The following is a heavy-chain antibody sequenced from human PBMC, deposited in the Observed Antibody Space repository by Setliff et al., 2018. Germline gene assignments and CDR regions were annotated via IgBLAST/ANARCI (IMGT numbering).Heavy chain of an antibody. CDR3: ARINFYVSSGHYYAPDY. D-gene: IGHD3-22*01. J-gene: IGHJ4*02. CDR2: INNYNTNT. Sequence: ASVKVSCKTSGYTFTNYGITWVRQAPGQGLEWMGWINNYNTNTNYAQKLQGRVAMTTDTSTSTAYMELRSLRSDDSAVYYCARINFYVSSGHYYAPDYWGQGTLGTVSS. V-gene: IGHV1-18*01. CDR1: GYTFTNYG.